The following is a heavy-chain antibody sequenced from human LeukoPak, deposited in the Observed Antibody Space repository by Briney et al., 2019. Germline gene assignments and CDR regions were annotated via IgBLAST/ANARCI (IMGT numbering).Heavy chain of an antibody. Sequence: SETLSLTCAVYGGSFSGYYWSWIRQPPGKGLEWTGEINHSGSTNYNPSLKSRVTISVDTSKNQFSLKLSSVTAADTAVYYCARGYDSSGYYYGYWGQGTLVTVSS. CDR1: GGSFSGYY. CDR2: INHSGST. V-gene: IGHV4-34*01. CDR3: ARGYDSSGYYYGY. D-gene: IGHD3-22*01. J-gene: IGHJ4*02.